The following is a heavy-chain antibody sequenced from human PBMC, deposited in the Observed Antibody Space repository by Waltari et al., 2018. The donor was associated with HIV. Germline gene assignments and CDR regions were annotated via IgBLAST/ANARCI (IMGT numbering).Heavy chain of an antibody. V-gene: IGHV2-26*01. J-gene: IGHJ6*02. D-gene: IGHD3-16*01. Sequence: QVTLKESGPVLVKPAETLTLTCTVSGFSLNTAGLGVGWIRQPPGKALEWLAHIFSNDEEVYSTSLESRLSISRDPSKSQVVLTMTNVDPVDTGTYYCVRFSYVPHDYGSDVWGRGTTVTVSS. CDR2: IFSNDEE. CDR1: GFSLNTAGLG. CDR3: VRFSYVPHDYGSDV.